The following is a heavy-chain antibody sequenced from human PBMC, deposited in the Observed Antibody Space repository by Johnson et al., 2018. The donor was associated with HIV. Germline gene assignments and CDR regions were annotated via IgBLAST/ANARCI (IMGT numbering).Heavy chain of an antibody. V-gene: IGHV3-30*18. CDR3: AKDTAPRWSYYYDSPRAAFDI. CDR2: ISYMGGTT. CDR1: ESPFGSIG. Sequence: QEQLVESGGGVVRPGGSLNLSVERSESPFGSIGFHGSGKAPGKGRGWLPVISYMGGTTYTATSLRAEFPTSRTIPKTPLYLQMNSLRAEYTAVYYCAKDTAPRWSYYYDSPRAAFDIWGQGTMVTVSS. D-gene: IGHD3-22*01. J-gene: IGHJ3*02.